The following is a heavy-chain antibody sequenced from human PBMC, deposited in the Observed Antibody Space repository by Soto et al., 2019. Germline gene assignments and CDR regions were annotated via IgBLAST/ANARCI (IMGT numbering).Heavy chain of an antibody. Sequence: QVQLVQSGAEVKKPGASVKVSCKASGYTFTSYDINWVRQATGQGLEWMGWMNPNSGNTGYAQKFQGRVTMTRNTSISTAYMELSSLRSEDTAVYYCARGPNSRSIRFLDSLGYYYMDVWGKGTTVTVSS. CDR1: GYTFTSYD. CDR2: MNPNSGNT. D-gene: IGHD3-3*01. CDR3: ARGPNSRSIRFLDSLGYYYMDV. V-gene: IGHV1-8*01. J-gene: IGHJ6*03.